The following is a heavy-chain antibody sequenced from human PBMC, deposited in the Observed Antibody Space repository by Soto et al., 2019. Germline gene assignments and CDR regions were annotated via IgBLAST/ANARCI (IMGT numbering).Heavy chain of an antibody. CDR1: GYRFTRQW. J-gene: IGHJ4*02. CDR2: IYPGDSDT. Sequence: ESLKISCTRSGYRFTRQWIGWVRQVPGKGLEWMGIIYPGDSDTRYSPSFQGQVTISADKSISTAYLQWSSLKASDTAIYYCARRDAYNLDYWGQGTLVTVS. D-gene: IGHD1-1*01. V-gene: IGHV5-51*01. CDR3: ARRDAYNLDY.